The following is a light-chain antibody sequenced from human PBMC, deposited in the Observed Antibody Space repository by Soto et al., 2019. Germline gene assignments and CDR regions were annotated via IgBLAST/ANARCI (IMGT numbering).Light chain of an antibody. CDR3: QQSYSTPLGFT. V-gene: IGKV1-39*01. CDR2: AAS. Sequence: DIQMTQSPFSLSASVGDRVTITCRASQSISSYLNWYQQKPGKAPKLLIYAASSLQSGVPSRFSGSGSGTDFTLTISILQPEDFATYYCQQSYSTPLGFTFGPGTKVDIK. CDR1: QSISSY. J-gene: IGKJ3*01.